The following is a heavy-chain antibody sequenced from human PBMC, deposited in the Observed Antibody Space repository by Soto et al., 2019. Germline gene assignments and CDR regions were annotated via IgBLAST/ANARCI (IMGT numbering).Heavy chain of an antibody. CDR2: ISSSSSTI. Sequence: EVQLVESGGGLVQPGGPLRLSCAASGFTFSSYSMNWVRQAPGKGLEWVSYISSSSSTIYYADSVKGRFTISRDNAKNSLYLQMNSLRAEDTAVYYCARDLNLGSFDYWGQGTLVTVSS. J-gene: IGHJ4*02. V-gene: IGHV3-48*01. CDR1: GFTFSSYS. CDR3: ARDLNLGSFDY.